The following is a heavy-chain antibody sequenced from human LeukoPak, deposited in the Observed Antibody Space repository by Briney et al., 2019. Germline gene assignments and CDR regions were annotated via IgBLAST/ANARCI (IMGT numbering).Heavy chain of an antibody. V-gene: IGHV3-23*01. J-gene: IGHJ4*02. D-gene: IGHD3-9*01. CDR3: ARDLRRDYDILTGFDY. CDR2: IVGSGGRT. CDR1: GFTFSSYV. Sequence: GGSLRLSCAASGFTFSSYVMSWVRQAPGKGLEWVSAIVGSGGRTYYADSVKGRFTISRDNSKNTLYLQMNSLRAEDTAVYYCARDLRRDYDILTGFDYWGQGTLVTVSS.